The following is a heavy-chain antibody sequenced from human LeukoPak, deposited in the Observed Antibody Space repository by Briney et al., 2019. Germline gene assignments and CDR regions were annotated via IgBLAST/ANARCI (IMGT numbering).Heavy chain of an antibody. D-gene: IGHD3-22*01. V-gene: IGHV3-23*01. CDR1: GFTFSSYA. CDR3: ANDRPNYYGSNGHYYKLNGDC. CDR2: ITSSGAAT. Sequence: PGGSLRLSCAASGFTFSSYAMSWVRQAPGKGLEWVSSITSSGAATYYADSVKGRFTISRDNSDNTLYLQMNSLRAEDTAVYYCANDRPNYYGSNGHYYKLNGDCWGQGTLVTVSS. J-gene: IGHJ4*02.